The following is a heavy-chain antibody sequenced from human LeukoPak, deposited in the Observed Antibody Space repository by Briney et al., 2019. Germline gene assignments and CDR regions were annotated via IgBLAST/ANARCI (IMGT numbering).Heavy chain of an antibody. D-gene: IGHD6-19*01. CDR3: AKASVAGLPYYYYGVDV. CDR1: GFTFGSYA. CDR2: ISGSGDST. J-gene: IGHJ6*02. V-gene: IGHV3-23*01. Sequence: GGSLRLSCAASGFTFGSYAMSWVRQAPGKGLEWVSSISGSGDSTYYADSVKGRFTISRDNSKNTLYLQMNSLRAEDSALYYCAKASVAGLPYYYYGVDVWGQGTTVTVSS.